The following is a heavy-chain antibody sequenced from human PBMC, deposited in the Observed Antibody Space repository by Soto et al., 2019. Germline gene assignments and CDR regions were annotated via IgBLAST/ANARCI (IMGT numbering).Heavy chain of an antibody. D-gene: IGHD2-15*01. V-gene: IGHV1-69*01. CDR2: VIPLFGTA. Sequence: QMQLIQSGAEVKKTGYSVKVTCKASGGTFSSDSISWVRQAPGEGLEWMGGVIPLFGTANYVQKFEGRVTITADECTSAAYLELSSLRSFDTAVYYCARVHMVVVVGERHHYKGLDVWGQGTAVSVSS. CDR3: ARVHMVVVVGERHHYKGLDV. CDR1: GGTFSSDS. J-gene: IGHJ6*02.